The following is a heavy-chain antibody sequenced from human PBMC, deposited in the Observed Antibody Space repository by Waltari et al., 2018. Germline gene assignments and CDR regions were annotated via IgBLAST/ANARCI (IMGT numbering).Heavy chain of an antibody. CDR3: ARWFGDSYYFDY. Sequence: QVQLQESGPGLVKPSETLSLTCTVSGGSLSSHYCTWIRQPPGKGLEWSGYIYYSGSTNYNPSLKRRVTISVDTSKNQFSLKLSSVTAADTAVYYCARWFGDSYYFDYWGQGTLVTVSS. V-gene: IGHV4-59*11. D-gene: IGHD3-10*01. J-gene: IGHJ4*02. CDR2: IYYSGST. CDR1: GGSLSSHY.